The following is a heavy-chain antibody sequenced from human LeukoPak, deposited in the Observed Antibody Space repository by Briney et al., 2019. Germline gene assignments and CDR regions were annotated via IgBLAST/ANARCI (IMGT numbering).Heavy chain of an antibody. J-gene: IGHJ6*03. CDR2: INHSGST. CDR1: GGSFSGYY. Sequence: SETLSLTCAVYGGSFSGYYWSWIRQPPGEGLEWIGEINHSGSTNYNPSLKSRVTISVDTSKNQFSLKLSSVTAADTAVYYCARHSYDSSGYYSYYYYYMDVWGKGTTVTISS. CDR3: ARHSYDSSGYYSYYYYYMDV. V-gene: IGHV4-34*01. D-gene: IGHD3-22*01.